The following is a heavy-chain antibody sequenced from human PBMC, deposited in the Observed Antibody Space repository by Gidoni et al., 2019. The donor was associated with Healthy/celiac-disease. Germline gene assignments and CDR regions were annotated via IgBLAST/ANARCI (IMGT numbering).Heavy chain of an antibody. Sequence: QVQLQESGPGLVKPSQTLSLTCTVSGGSISSGGYYWSWIRQHPGKGLEWIGYIYYSGSTYYNPSLKSRVTISVETSKNQFSLKLSSVTAADTAVYYWARAAGGYYDFWSGYYTGGYYYGMDVWGQGTTVTVSS. CDR3: ARAAGGYYDFWSGYYTGGYYYGMDV. CDR2: IYYSGST. V-gene: IGHV4-31*03. J-gene: IGHJ6*02. CDR1: GGSISSGGYY. D-gene: IGHD3-3*01.